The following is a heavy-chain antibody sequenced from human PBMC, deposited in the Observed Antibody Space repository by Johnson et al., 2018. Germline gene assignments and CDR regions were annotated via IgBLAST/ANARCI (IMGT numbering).Heavy chain of an antibody. V-gene: IGHV1-8*01. CDR1: GYTFTSYD. CDR2: MNPNSGNT. D-gene: IGHD1-26*01. J-gene: IGHJ6*03. Sequence: QVQLVESGAEVKKXGASVKVXCKASGYTFTSYDINWVRQATGQGLEWMGWMNPNSGNTDYAQKFQGRVTMTRNTSINTAYMDLTSLRTEDTAVYYCARGPVGADLRNYYYIDVWGKGATVTVSS. CDR3: ARGPVGADLRNYYYIDV.